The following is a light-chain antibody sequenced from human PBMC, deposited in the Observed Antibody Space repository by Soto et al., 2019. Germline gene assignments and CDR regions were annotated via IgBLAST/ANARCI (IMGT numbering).Light chain of an antibody. CDR1: QSVSSSY. Sequence: EIVLTQSPGTLSLSPGERATLSCRASQSVSSSYLAWYQQKPGQAPRLLIYGASSRATGIPDRFSGSGSGTDFTLTISRLEPEDFAVYYCQRYGNSPQTFGQGTKVDIK. CDR3: QRYGNSPQT. CDR2: GAS. V-gene: IGKV3-20*01. J-gene: IGKJ1*01.